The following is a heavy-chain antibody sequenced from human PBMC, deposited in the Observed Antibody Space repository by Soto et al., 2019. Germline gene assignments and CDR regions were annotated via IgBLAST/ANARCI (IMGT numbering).Heavy chain of an antibody. V-gene: IGHV3-7*01. CDR1: EFTFSSYW. CDR2: INQDGSEK. CDR3: AKRITISALAFDI. J-gene: IGHJ3*02. D-gene: IGHD3-9*01. Sequence: GGSLILSCAASEFTFSSYWMSWVRPAPTKGLEWVANINQDGSEKYYADSVKGRFTISRDNAKNSLYLQMNSLRAEDTAVFYCAKRITISALAFDIWGQGTMVNVSS.